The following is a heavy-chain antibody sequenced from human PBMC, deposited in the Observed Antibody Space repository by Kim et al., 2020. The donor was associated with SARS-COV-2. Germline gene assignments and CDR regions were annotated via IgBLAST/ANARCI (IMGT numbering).Heavy chain of an antibody. CDR3: ARDVSPHGLAAAVF. CDR2: INNNGDIS. CDR1: GFTFSTYA. Sequence: GGSLRLSCAASGFTFSTYAMHWVRQAPGERLEFVSSINNNGDISYYADSVQGRFTISRDNSKNTLVLQMGSLRPGDMGVYYCARDVSPHGLAAAVFWGQG. V-gene: IGHV3-64*02. D-gene: IGHD6-13*01. J-gene: IGHJ1*01.